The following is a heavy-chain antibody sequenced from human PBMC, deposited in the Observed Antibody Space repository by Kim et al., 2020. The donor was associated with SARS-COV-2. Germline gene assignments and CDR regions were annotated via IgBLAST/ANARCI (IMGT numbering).Heavy chain of an antibody. CDR3: AKDFGAEWREFAYFQH. J-gene: IGHJ1*01. D-gene: IGHD3-10*01. CDR1: GFTFDDYA. V-gene: IGHV3-9*01. CDR2: ISWNSGSI. Sequence: GGSLRLSCAASGFTFDDYAMHWVRQAPGKGLEWVSGISWNSGSIGYADSVKGRFTISRDNAKNSLYLQMNSLRAEDTALYYCAKDFGAEWREFAYFQHWGQGTLVTVSS.